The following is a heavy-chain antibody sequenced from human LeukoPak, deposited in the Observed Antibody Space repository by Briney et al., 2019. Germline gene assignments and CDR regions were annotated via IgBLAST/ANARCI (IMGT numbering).Heavy chain of an antibody. D-gene: IGHD6-19*01. J-gene: IGHJ4*02. Sequence: ASVNVSCKASGYTFTGYYMHWVRQAPGQGLECMGWISAYNGNTNYAQKFQGRVTMTTDTSTSTAYMELRSLRSDDTAVYYCARVPGYSSGWYPIDYWGQGTLVTVSP. CDR2: ISAYNGNT. V-gene: IGHV1-18*04. CDR3: ARVPGYSSGWYPIDY. CDR1: GYTFTGYY.